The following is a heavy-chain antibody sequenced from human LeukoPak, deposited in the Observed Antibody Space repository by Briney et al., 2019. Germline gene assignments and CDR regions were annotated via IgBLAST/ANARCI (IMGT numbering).Heavy chain of an antibody. D-gene: IGHD2-2*01. CDR3: ASTHCASPSCYSYYYSGLDV. Sequence: SETLSLTCAVSGGSISSGTHYWNWIRQHPGQGLEWIGHIYNTGSAYYNPSLMSRVSISIGTSENQFSLKLSSVTAADTAVYYCASTHCASPSCYSYYYSGLDVWGQGTTVIVSS. J-gene: IGHJ6*02. V-gene: IGHV4-31*11. CDR1: GGSISSGTHY. CDR2: IYNTGSA.